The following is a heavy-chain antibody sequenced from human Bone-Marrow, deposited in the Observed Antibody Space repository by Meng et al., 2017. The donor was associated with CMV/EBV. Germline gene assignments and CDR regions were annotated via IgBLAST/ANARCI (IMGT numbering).Heavy chain of an antibody. Sequence: SETLSLTCTVSGDSISTGGYYWSWIRQHPGKGLEWIGYVHYSGSTYYNPSLKSRVTISVDTSKNQFSLKLSSVTAADTAVYYCARHGRGQQLVGGNWFDPWGQGTLVTVSS. V-gene: IGHV4-61*08. CDR2: VHYSGST. CDR1: GDSISTGGYY. CDR3: ARHGRGQQLVGGNWFDP. D-gene: IGHD6-13*01. J-gene: IGHJ5*02.